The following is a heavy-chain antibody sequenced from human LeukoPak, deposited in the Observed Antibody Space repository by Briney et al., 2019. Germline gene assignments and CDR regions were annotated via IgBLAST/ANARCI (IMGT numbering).Heavy chain of an antibody. D-gene: IGHD1-26*01. J-gene: IGHJ5*02. CDR1: GFTFSDYY. CDR3: AKDLVGANNWFDP. CDR2: INTSGATT. Sequence: SGGSLRLSCAASGFTFSDYYMSWIRQAPGKGLEWVSTINTSGATTYYADSVKGRFTISRDNSKNTLYLQMNSLRAEDTAVYYCAKDLVGANNWFDPWGQGTLVTVSS. V-gene: IGHV3-23*01.